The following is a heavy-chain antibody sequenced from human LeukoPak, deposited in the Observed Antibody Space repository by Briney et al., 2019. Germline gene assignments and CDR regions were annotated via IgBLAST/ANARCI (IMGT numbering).Heavy chain of an antibody. Sequence: GESLQIPCKGSGYSFTSYWIGWVRQLPGKGLVWMGIIYPGDSDTRYSPSFKGQVNISADKSISTAYLEWSSLKASDNAMYYCARHTNWGLDIDYWGQGTLVTVSS. V-gene: IGHV5-51*01. J-gene: IGHJ4*02. CDR3: ARHTNWGLDIDY. D-gene: IGHD7-27*01. CDR2: IYPGDSDT. CDR1: GYSFTSYW.